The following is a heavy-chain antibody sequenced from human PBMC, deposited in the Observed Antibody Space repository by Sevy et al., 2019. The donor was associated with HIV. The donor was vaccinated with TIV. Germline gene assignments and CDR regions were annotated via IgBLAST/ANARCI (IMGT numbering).Heavy chain of an antibody. Sequence: SVKVSCKASGGTFDTYSISWVRQASGQGPEWMGGITPFFGSANYAQKFQGRLTITADQSPSTAYLELSNLRSEDTAVYYCARDRDITFGGGDAFDIWGQGTMVTVSS. V-gene: IGHV1-69*13. D-gene: IGHD3-16*01. J-gene: IGHJ3*02. CDR2: ITPFFGSA. CDR1: GGTFDTYS. CDR3: ARDRDITFGGGDAFDI.